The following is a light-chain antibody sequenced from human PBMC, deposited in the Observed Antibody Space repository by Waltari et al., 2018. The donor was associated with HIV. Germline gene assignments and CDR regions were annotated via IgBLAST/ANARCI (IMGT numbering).Light chain of an antibody. CDR2: QDT. CDR1: TLGDKY. J-gene: IGLJ2*01. CDR3: QAWDSSTGV. Sequence: SYELTQPPSVSVSPGQTASITCPGATLGDKYSCWYQQRPGQSPVLVIYQDTKRPSGIPERFSGSNSGNTATLTISGTQALDEADYYCQAWDSSTGVFGGGTKLTVL. V-gene: IGLV3-1*01.